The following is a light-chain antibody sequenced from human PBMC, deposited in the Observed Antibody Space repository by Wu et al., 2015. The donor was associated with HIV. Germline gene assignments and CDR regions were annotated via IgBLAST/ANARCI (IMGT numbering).Light chain of an antibody. Sequence: DIQMTQSPSSLSASVGDRVTITCRASQSISSYLNWYQQKPGKTPNLLIYAASSLQSGVPSRFSGSGSGTDFTLSISSLQPEDFATYYCQQSYSTPYNFGQGTKLEIK. V-gene: IGKV1-39*01. CDR3: QQSYSTPYN. CDR2: AAS. J-gene: IGKJ2*01. CDR1: QSISSY.